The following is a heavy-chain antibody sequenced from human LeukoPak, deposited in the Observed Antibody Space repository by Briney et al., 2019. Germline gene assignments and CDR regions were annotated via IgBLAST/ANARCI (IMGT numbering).Heavy chain of an antibody. V-gene: IGHV4-34*01. CDR2: INHSGST. D-gene: IGHD3-3*01. CDR1: GGSFSGYY. Sequence: SETLSLTCAVYGGSFSGYYWSWIRPPPGKGLEWIGEINHSGSTNYNPSLKSRVTISVDTSKNQFSLKLSSVTAADTAVYYCARVTSSDAFDIWGQGTMVTVSS. J-gene: IGHJ3*02. CDR3: ARVTSSDAFDI.